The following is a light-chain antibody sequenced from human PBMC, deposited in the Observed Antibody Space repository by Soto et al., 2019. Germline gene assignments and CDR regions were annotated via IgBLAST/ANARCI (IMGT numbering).Light chain of an antibody. CDR1: QSVSSY. V-gene: IGKV3-11*01. CDR2: DAS. CDR3: QQRDHRLT. Sequence: AVAQAAGTLTSSPGTRATLSSRASQSVSSYLAWYKQKPGQAPRLLIYDASKRATGIPTRLSGSGSGTEFTLTISLLEPEDFAVYYWQQRDHRLTFGGGTKVDIK. J-gene: IGKJ4*01.